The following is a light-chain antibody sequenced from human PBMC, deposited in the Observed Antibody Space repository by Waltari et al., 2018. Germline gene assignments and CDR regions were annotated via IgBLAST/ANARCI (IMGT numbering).Light chain of an antibody. J-gene: IGLJ3*02. CDR3: SSYTSSSTLM. CDR1: SSDVVGYNY. Sequence: QSALTQPASVSGSPGQSITISCTGTSSDVVGYNYVSWYQPHPAKTPKLMIYEVSTRPSGVSNRFSGSKSGKTAALTISGLQAEDEADYYCSSYTSSSTLMFGGGTKLTVL. V-gene: IGLV2-14*01. CDR2: EVS.